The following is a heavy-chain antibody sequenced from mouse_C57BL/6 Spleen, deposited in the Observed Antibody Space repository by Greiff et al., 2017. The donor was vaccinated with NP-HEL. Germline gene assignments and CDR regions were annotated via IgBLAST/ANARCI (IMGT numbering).Heavy chain of an antibody. CDR2: ISSGSSTI. CDR3: ARSRDDYFYFDY. D-gene: IGHD2-4*01. Sequence: EVQLQQSGGGLVKPGGSLKLSCAASGFTFSDYGMHWVRQAPEKGLEWVAYISSGSSTIYYVDTVKGRFTISRDNAKNTLFLQMTSLRSEDTAMYYCARSRDDYFYFDYWGQGTTLTVSS. J-gene: IGHJ2*01. V-gene: IGHV5-17*01. CDR1: GFTFSDYG.